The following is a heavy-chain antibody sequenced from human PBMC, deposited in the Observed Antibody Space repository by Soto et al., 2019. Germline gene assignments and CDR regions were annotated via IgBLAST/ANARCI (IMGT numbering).Heavy chain of an antibody. J-gene: IGHJ4*02. Sequence: PSETLSLTCTVSGGSIDSGDYYWSWIRQPPGKGLEWIGYVYYSGTTNYNPSLKSRVTISVDTSKNQFSLKLSSVTAADTAVYYCARVGGSGIHSPPPPYYFDYWGQGTLVTVSS. CDR1: GGSIDSGDYY. CDR2: VYYSGTT. CDR3: ARVGGSGIHSPPPPYYFDY. D-gene: IGHD3-10*01. V-gene: IGHV4-61*08.